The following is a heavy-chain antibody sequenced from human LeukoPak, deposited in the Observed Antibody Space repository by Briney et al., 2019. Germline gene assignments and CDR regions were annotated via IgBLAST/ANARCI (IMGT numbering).Heavy chain of an antibody. Sequence: GRSLRLSCAASGFTFSSYVMHWVRQAPGKGLEWVAVISYDGSNKYYADSVKGRFTISRDNSKNTLYLQMNSLRAEDTAVYYCAKDGDLVYWGQGTLVTVSS. CDR3: AKDGDLVY. J-gene: IGHJ4*02. CDR2: ISYDGSNK. CDR1: GFTFSSYV. V-gene: IGHV3-30*18. D-gene: IGHD3-9*01.